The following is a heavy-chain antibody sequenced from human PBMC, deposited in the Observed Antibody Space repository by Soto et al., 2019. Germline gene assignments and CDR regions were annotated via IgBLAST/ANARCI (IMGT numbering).Heavy chain of an antibody. D-gene: IGHD5-18*01. CDR2: IWYDGSNK. CDR3: ASVDPAMVHWGSFDY. Sequence: GGSLRLSCAASGFTFSSYGMHWVRQAPGKGLEWVAVIWYDGSNKYYADSVKGRFTISRDNSKNTLYLQMNSLRAEDTAVYYCASVDPAMVHWGSFDYWGQGTLVTVSS. J-gene: IGHJ4*02. V-gene: IGHV3-33*01. CDR1: GFTFSSYG.